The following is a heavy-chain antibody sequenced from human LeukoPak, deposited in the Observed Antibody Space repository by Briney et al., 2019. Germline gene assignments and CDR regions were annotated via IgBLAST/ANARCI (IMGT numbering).Heavy chain of an antibody. Sequence: SVKVSCKASGGTFSSYAISWVRQAPGQGLEWMGGIIPIFGTANYAQKFQGRVTITTDESTSTAYMELSSLRSEDTAVYYCARDPRITGTTRAFDIWGQGTMVTVSS. CDR2: IIPIFGTA. CDR3: ARDPRITGTTRAFDI. CDR1: GGTFSSYA. J-gene: IGHJ3*02. V-gene: IGHV1-69*05. D-gene: IGHD1-14*01.